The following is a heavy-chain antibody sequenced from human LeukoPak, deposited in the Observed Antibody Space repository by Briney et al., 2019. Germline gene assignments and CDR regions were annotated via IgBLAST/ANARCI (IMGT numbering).Heavy chain of an antibody. Sequence: GGSLRLSCAASGFTFSDYYMSWIRQAPGKGREWVSYISDSSTYTNYADSVKKGRFTISRDNAKNSLYLQMNSLRAEDTAVYYCATWGDYDSSGYYSAYWGQGTLVTVSS. CDR1: GFTFSDYY. CDR2: ISDSSTYT. J-gene: IGHJ4*02. CDR3: ATWGDYDSSGYYSAY. V-gene: IGHV3-11*06. D-gene: IGHD3-22*01.